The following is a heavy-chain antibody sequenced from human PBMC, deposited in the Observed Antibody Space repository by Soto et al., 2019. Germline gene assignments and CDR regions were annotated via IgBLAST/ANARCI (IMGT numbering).Heavy chain of an antibody. CDR1: RYSITGYY. CDR3: ARVAVSGTIDY. J-gene: IGHJ4*02. V-gene: IGHV1-2*02. CDR2: INPNRGAT. D-gene: IGHD6-19*01. Sequence: GGSVKVSCKASRYSITGYYLDWVRQAPGHGLEWMGWINPNRGATDYAQKFQGRVTMTRDTSINTAYMELSSLTSDDTAVYYCARVAVSGTIDYWGQGTLVTVSS.